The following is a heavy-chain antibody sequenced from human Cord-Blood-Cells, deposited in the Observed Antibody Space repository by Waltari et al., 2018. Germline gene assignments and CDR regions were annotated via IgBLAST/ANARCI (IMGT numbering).Heavy chain of an antibody. V-gene: IGHV1-24*01. Sequence: QVQLVQSGAEVKKPGASVKVSCKVSGYTLTELSMHWVRQAPGKGLEWMGGFDPEDGETIYAQKFQGRVTMTEDTSTGTAYMELSSLRSEDTAVYYCATDRRDGYNYGDAFDIWGQGTMVTVSS. CDR1: GYTLTELS. CDR3: ATDRRDGYNYGDAFDI. D-gene: IGHD5-12*01. J-gene: IGHJ3*02. CDR2: FDPEDGET.